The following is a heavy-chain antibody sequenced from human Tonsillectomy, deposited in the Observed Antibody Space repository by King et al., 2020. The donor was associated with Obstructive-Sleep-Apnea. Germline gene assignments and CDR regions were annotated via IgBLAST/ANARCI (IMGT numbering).Heavy chain of an antibody. Sequence: VQLVESGGGVVQPGRSLRLSCAASGFTFSSYGMHWVRQAPGKGLEGVAVIWYDGSNKYYADSVKGRFTISRDNSKNTLYLQMNSLRAEDTAVYYCARDGGLGMITFGATSSFDYWGQGTLVTVSS. V-gene: IGHV3-33*01. CDR3: ARDGGLGMITFGATSSFDY. D-gene: IGHD3-16*01. J-gene: IGHJ4*02. CDR1: GFTFSSYG. CDR2: IWYDGSNK.